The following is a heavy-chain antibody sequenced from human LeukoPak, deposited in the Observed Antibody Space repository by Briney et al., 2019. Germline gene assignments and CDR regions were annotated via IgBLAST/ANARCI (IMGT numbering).Heavy chain of an antibody. J-gene: IGHJ5*02. CDR3: AKDLKRWQQLRWFDP. CDR2: FSGSGGTT. D-gene: IGHD6-13*01. CDR1: GFTFSSYA. Sequence: GGSLRLSCAASGFTFSSYAMNWVRQAPGRGLEWVSGFSGSGGTTYYADSVKGRFTISRDNSKNTLYLQMNSLRAEDTAVYYCAKDLKRWQQLRWFDPWGQGTLVTVSS. V-gene: IGHV3-23*01.